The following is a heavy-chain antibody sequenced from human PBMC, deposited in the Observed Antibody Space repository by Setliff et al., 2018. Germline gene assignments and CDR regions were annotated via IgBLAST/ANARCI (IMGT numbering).Heavy chain of an antibody. CDR2: ISAYNANT. J-gene: IGHJ3*02. CDR3: AREPLWGSHDAFDI. D-gene: IGHD7-27*01. CDR1: GYIFTSYA. Sequence: ASVKVSCKASGYIFTSYAINWVRQAPGQGLEWMGSISAYNANTNYAQNLQGRVTMTRDTSTSTAYMELRSLRSDDTAVYYCAREPLWGSHDAFDIWGQGTVVTVS. V-gene: IGHV1-18*01.